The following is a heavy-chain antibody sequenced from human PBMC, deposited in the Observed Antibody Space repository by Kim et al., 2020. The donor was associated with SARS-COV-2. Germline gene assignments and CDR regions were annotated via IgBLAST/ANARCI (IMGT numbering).Heavy chain of an antibody. J-gene: IGHJ4*02. CDR2: INHSGST. CDR1: GGSFSGYY. CDR3: ARSSGRFGELLDY. V-gene: IGHV4-34*01. D-gene: IGHD3-10*01. Sequence: SETLSLTCAVYGGSFSGYYWSWIRQPPGKGLEWIGEINHSGSTNYNPSLKSRVTISVDTSKNQFSLKLSSVTAADTAVYYCARSSGRFGELLDYWGQGTLVTVSS.